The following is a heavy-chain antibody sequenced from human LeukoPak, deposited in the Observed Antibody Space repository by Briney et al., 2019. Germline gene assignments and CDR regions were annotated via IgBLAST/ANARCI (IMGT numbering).Heavy chain of an antibody. J-gene: IGHJ4*02. CDR3: TRSGCSSNWSYYFDY. Sequence: AGGSLRLSCTAAAFTVGAYAMSWVRQAPEKGLEWVAVIRSKAYGSTTEYAASVKARFTISTDDSKIFAYLEVNSLKTEDTAMYYCTRSGCSSNWSYYFDYWGQGTLVTVSS. D-gene: IGHD6-13*01. CDR2: IRSKAYGSTT. V-gene: IGHV3-49*04. CDR1: AFTVGAYA.